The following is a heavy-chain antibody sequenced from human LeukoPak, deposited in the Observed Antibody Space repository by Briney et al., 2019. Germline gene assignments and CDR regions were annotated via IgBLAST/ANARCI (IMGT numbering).Heavy chain of an antibody. CDR1: GFTVSSNY. CDR2: IYSGGST. Sequence: GGSLRLSCAASGFTVSSNYMSWVRQAPGKGLEWVSVIYSGGSTYYSDSVKGRFTISRENSKNTLYLQMTSMRAEDTAVYYCARRLTIKWELLPHFDYWGQGTLVTVSS. CDR3: ARRLTIKWELLPHFDY. J-gene: IGHJ4*02. D-gene: IGHD1-26*01. V-gene: IGHV3-53*01.